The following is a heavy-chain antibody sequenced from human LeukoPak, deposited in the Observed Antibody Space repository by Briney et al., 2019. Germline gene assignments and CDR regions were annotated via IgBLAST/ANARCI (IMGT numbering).Heavy chain of an antibody. J-gene: IGHJ4*02. Sequence: PSETLSLTCTVSGGSISSGDYYWSWVRQPPGKGLEWIGYIYYIGSTYYNPSLKSRVIISVDTSKNQFSLKLSSVTAADTAVYYCAREHGAAAGKDYWGRGTLVIVSS. V-gene: IGHV4-30-4*01. D-gene: IGHD6-13*01. CDR2: IYYIGST. CDR3: AREHGAAAGKDY. CDR1: GGSISSGDYY.